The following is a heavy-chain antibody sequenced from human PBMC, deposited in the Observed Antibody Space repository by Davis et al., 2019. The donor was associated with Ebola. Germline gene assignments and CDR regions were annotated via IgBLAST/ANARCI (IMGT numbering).Heavy chain of an antibody. CDR2: ITTGSNAI. CDR1: GFTFSDFS. V-gene: IGHV3-48*02. CDR3: VRDYIFALDL. Sequence: PGGSLRLSCAASGFTFSDFSMNCDRQPPGEALEWISYITTGSNAIHDANSVKGRFTVSRHNVKNALFLQMNSLRDEDSAVYYCVRDYIFALDLWGQGARVIVSS. J-gene: IGHJ5*02.